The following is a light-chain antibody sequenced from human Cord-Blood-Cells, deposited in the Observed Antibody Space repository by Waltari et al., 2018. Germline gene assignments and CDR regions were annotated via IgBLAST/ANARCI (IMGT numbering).Light chain of an antibody. CDR3: MIWHSSAWV. CDR2: YKSDSDK. V-gene: IGLV5-45*03. Sequence: QAVLTPPSSLSASPGASASLPCTLRGGINVGTYRIYCYQQKPGSPPPYRLRYKSDSDKHHGSGVPSRFSGSKDASANAGILLISGLQSEDEADYYCMIWHSSAWVFGGGTKLTVL. J-gene: IGLJ3*02. CDR1: GGINVGTYR.